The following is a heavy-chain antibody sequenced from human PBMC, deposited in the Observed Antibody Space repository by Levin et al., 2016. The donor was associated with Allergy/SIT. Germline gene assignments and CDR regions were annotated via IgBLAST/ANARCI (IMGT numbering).Heavy chain of an antibody. CDR1: GGTFSSYA. CDR2: IIPIFGTA. V-gene: IGHV1-69*13. J-gene: IGHJ6*02. CDR3: ASRRLGRETRSPYGIDV. D-gene: IGHD1-1*01. Sequence: SVKVSCKASGGTFSSYAISWVRQAPGQGLEWMGGIIPIFGTANYAQKFQGRVTITADESTSTAYMELSSLRSEDTAVYYCASRRLGRETRSPYGIDVWGQGTTVTVSS.